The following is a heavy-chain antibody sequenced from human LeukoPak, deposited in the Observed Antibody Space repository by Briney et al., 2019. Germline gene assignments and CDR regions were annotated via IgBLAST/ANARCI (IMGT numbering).Heavy chain of an antibody. J-gene: IGHJ6*03. D-gene: IGHD6-13*01. CDR3: ARHAAGPPRYYYYYYMDV. V-gene: IGHV4-39*01. CDR2: IYYCGST. CDR1: GGSISSSSYY. Sequence: PSETLSLTCTVSGGSISSSSYYWGWIRQPPGKGLEWIGCIYYCGSTYYNPSLKSRVTISVDTSKIQFSLKLSSVTAADTAVYYCARHAAGPPRYYYYYYMDVWGKGTTVTVSS.